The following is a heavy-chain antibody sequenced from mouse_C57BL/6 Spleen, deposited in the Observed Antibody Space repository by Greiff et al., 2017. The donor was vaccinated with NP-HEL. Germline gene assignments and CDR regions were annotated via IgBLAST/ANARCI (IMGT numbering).Heavy chain of an antibody. J-gene: IGHJ2*01. CDR1: GYTFTDYY. CDR3: ARGDTTVPFDY. V-gene: IGHV1-76*01. D-gene: IGHD1-1*01. CDR2: IYPGSGNT. Sequence: VQLQQSGAELVRPGASVKLSCKASGYTFTDYYINWVKQRPGQGLEWIARIYPGSGNTYYNEKFKGKATLTAEKSSSTAYMQLSSLTSEDSAVYFCARGDTTVPFDYWGQGTTLTVSS.